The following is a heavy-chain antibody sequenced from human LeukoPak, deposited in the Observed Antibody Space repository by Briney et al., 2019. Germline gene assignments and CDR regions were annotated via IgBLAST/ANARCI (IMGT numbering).Heavy chain of an antibody. CDR1: GFTFSSYW. CDR2: IKQDGSEK. V-gene: IGHV3-7*01. Sequence: GGSLRLSCAASGFTFSSYWTSWVRQAPGKGLEWVANIKQDGSEKYYVDSVKGRFTISRDNAKNSLYLQMNSLRAEDTAVYYCAREVTPPSDYYYMDVWGKGTTVTISS. J-gene: IGHJ6*03. D-gene: IGHD1-26*01. CDR3: AREVTPPSDYYYMDV.